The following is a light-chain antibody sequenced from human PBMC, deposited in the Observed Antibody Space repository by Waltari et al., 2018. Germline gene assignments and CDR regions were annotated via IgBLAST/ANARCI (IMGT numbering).Light chain of an antibody. V-gene: IGKV2-30*02. CDR1: QSLVHSDGNTY. Sequence: DVVMTQSPLSLPVTLGQPASIPCRSSQSLVHSDGNTYLNWFHQRQGQSPRRLIYKVSNRESGVPDRFSGSGSGTDFTLKISRVEAEDVGIYYCLQNTYWPFIFGQGTKLEIK. J-gene: IGKJ2*01. CDR2: KVS. CDR3: LQNTYWPFI.